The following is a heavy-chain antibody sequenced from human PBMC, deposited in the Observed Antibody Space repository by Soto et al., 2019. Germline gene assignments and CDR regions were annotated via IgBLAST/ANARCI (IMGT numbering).Heavy chain of an antibody. V-gene: IGHV3-21*01. CDR2: ISSSSSYI. CDR1: GFTFSSYS. CDR3: ARDLRYYDFWSGYYTNYYYYYYMDV. Sequence: EVQLVESGGGLVKPGGSLRLSCAASGFTFSSYSMNWVRQAPGKGLEWVSSISSSSSYIYYADSVKGRFTNSRDNAKNSLYLQMNSLRAEDTAVYYCARDLRYYDFWSGYYTNYYYYYYMDVWGKGTTVTVSS. J-gene: IGHJ6*03. D-gene: IGHD3-3*01.